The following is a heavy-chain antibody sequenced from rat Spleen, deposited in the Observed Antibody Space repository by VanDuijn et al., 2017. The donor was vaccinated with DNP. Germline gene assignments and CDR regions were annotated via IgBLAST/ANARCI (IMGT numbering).Heavy chain of an antibody. D-gene: IGHD4-5*01. Sequence: EVQLQKSGPGLVKPSQSLSLTCSVTGYSITSNYWGWIRKFPGNKMEWMGYISYSGSTSYNPSLKSRISITRDTSKNQFFLHLNSLTTEDTATYYCARWVRYFDSWGQGVMVTVSS. CDR3: ARWVRYFDS. CDR1: GYSITSNY. J-gene: IGHJ2*01. V-gene: IGHV3-1*01. CDR2: ISYSGST.